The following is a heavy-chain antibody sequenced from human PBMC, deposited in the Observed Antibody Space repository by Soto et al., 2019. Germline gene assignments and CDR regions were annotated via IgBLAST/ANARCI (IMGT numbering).Heavy chain of an antibody. V-gene: IGHV1-69*13. CDR2: IIPIFGTA. J-gene: IGHJ6*02. CDR3: ARDRVPMVRGVIGYYYYYGMDV. D-gene: IGHD3-10*01. Sequence: SLKVSCKASGGTFSSYAISWVRQAPGQGLVWMGGIIPIFGTANYAQKFQGRVTITADESTSTAYMELSSLRSEDTAVYYCARDRVPMVRGVIGYYYYYGMDVWGQGTTVTVSS. CDR1: GGTFSSYA.